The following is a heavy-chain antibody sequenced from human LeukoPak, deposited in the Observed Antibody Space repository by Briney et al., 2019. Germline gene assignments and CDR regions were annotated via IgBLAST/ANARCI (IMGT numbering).Heavy chain of an antibody. D-gene: IGHD3-10*01. V-gene: IGHV3-33*01. CDR1: GFTFGTYG. J-gene: IGHJ4*02. Sequence: TGRSLRLSCAASGFTFGTYGMHWVRQAPGKGLEWVAVIWYDGSNENYADSVKGRFTISRDNSKNTLYLQMNSLRAEDTAVYYCARNYYGSGTSDYFDYWGQGTLVTVSS. CDR3: ARNYYGSGTSDYFDY. CDR2: IWYDGSNE.